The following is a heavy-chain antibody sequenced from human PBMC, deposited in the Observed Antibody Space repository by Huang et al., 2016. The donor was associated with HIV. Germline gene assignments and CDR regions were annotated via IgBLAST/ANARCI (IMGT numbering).Heavy chain of an antibody. V-gene: IGHV1-69*13. CDR1: GGTFSSYA. J-gene: IGHJ5*02. D-gene: IGHD5-18*01. CDR3: ARTAYSYGFRQGYNWFDP. Sequence: QVLLVQSGAEVRKPGSSVKVSCTAFGGTFSSYAISWVRQAPGQGLEWMGGSSPIFGTANYTQKFQGRVTITVDESTNTGYMELTRVTSEDTAVYYCARTAYSYGFRQGYNWFDPWGQGTPVTVSS. CDR2: SSPIFGTA.